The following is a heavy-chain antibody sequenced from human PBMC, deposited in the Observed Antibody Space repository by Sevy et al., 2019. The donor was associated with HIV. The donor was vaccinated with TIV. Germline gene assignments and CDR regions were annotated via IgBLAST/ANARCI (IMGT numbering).Heavy chain of an antibody. CDR2: IYGSGGVT. CDR3: AGGRYDSSGSFDAFDI. CDR1: GFTFSRYW. J-gene: IGHJ3*02. Sequence: GGSLRLSCAASGFTFSRYWMSWVRQAPGKGLEWVSTIYGSGGVTYYADSVKGRLTISRDNSKNTLFLQMNSLRAEDTAVYYCAGGRYDSSGSFDAFDIWGQGTMVTVSS. D-gene: IGHD3-22*01. V-gene: IGHV3-23*01.